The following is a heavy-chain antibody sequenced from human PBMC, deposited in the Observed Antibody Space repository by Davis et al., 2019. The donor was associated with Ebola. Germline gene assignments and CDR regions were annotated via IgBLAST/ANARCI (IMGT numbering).Heavy chain of an antibody. Sequence: SVKVSCKASGGTFSSYAISWVRQAPGQGLEWMGGIIPIFGTANYAQKLQGRVTMTTDTSTSTAYMELRSLRSDDTAVYYCARDLVAAAGSWFDPWGQGTLVTVSS. CDR2: IIPIFGTA. D-gene: IGHD6-13*01. CDR3: ARDLVAAAGSWFDP. J-gene: IGHJ5*02. V-gene: IGHV1-69*05. CDR1: GGTFSSYA.